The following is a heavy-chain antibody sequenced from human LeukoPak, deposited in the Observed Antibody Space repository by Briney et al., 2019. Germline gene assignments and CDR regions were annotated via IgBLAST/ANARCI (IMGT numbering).Heavy chain of an antibody. V-gene: IGHV3-23*01. Sequence: GGSLRFSCAASGFTFSSYAMSWVRQAPGKGLEWVSAISGSGGSTYYADSVKGRFTISRDNSKNTLYLQMNSLRAEDTAVYYCASTGGRGYSGYEPFDYWGQGTLVTVSS. D-gene: IGHD5-12*01. J-gene: IGHJ4*02. CDR2: ISGSGGST. CDR1: GFTFSSYA. CDR3: ASTGGRGYSGYEPFDY.